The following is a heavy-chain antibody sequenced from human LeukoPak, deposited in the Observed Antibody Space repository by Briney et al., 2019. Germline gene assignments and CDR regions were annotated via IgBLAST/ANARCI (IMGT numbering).Heavy chain of an antibody. CDR1: GYTFTAYY. Sequence: ASVKLSCKASGYTFTAYYMNWVRQAPGQGLEWMGWIKPNGGGTNYAQKFQGRVTMTRDTSISTVYMELNSLRSDDTAVYYCARRLTGVDYWGQGTQVTVSS. V-gene: IGHV1-2*02. CDR2: IKPNGGGT. D-gene: IGHD7-27*01. CDR3: ARRLTGVDY. J-gene: IGHJ4*02.